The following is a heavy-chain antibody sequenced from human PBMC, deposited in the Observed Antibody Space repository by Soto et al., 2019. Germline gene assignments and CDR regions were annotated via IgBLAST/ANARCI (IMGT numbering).Heavy chain of an antibody. CDR3: AKGRGGGQQLVQDYYYYYGMDV. D-gene: IGHD6-13*01. CDR1: GCPFSDNQ. V-gene: IGHV1-2*02. CDR2: INPKSDDT. J-gene: IGHJ6*02. Sequence: SVKVSCAASGCPFSDNQVHWLRLAPGQGLEWMGRINPKSDDTNYAQKFQGRVTMTRDTSIDTAYLELTGLPPDDTAVYYCAKGRGGGQQLVQDYYYYYGMDVWGQGTTVTVSS.